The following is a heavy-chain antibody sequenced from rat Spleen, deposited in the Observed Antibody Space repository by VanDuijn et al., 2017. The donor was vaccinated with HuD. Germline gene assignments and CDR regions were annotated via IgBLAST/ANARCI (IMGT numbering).Heavy chain of an antibody. Sequence: EVQLVESGGGLVQPGRSLKLSCAASGFTFSDYGMAWVRQTPTKGLEWVASITTGGGTSFYRDSVKGRFTISRDNAKSTLYVQMDSLRSEDTATYYCARAGYLRDWYFDFWGPGTMVTVSS. J-gene: IGHJ1*01. CDR2: ITTGGGTS. V-gene: IGHV5S14*01. D-gene: IGHD2-2*01. CDR3: ARAGYLRDWYFDF. CDR1: GFTFSDYG.